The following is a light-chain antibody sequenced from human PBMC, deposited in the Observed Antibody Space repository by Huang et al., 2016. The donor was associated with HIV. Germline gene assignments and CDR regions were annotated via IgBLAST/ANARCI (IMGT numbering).Light chain of an antibody. J-gene: IGKJ2*01. V-gene: IGKV3-15*01. CDR3: QQYNNWPPGDT. CDR1: QRVSN. Sequence: EIVMTQSPATLSLSPGERATLSCRASQRVSNLAWYQQKPGQAPRLLIYGASTRATGIPARFGGSGSGTEFTLTVSSLQFEDSAVYYCQQYNNWPPGDTFGQGTKLEIK. CDR2: GAS.